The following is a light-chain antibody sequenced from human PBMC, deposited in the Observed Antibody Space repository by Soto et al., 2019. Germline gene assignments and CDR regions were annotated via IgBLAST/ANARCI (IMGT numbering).Light chain of an antibody. CDR2: EVT. Sequence: QSVLTQPASVSGSPGQSIAISCTGTSSDVGGYDYVSWYQQHPDKAPKLIIYEVTKRPSGVSNRFSGSKSGNTASLTISGLQPDDEADYYCSSHTSGDTRVFGSGTNVTVL. V-gene: IGLV2-14*01. J-gene: IGLJ1*01. CDR1: SSDVGGYDY. CDR3: SSHTSGDTRV.